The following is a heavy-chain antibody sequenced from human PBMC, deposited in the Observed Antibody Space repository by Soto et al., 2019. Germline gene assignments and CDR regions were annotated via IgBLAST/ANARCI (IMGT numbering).Heavy chain of an antibody. CDR3: ARNGDYLGDY. D-gene: IGHD7-27*01. V-gene: IGHV6-1*01. J-gene: IGHJ4*02. Sequence: SQTLSLTCAISGYSVSSKSAAWHCIRQSPSRGLEWLGRTDYRSKWSSNYALSVKSRITINPDTSKKQFSLQLRSVTPDDAAMYYCARNGDYLGDYWGQGTLVTVSS. CDR2: TDYRSKWSS. CDR1: GYSVSSKSAA.